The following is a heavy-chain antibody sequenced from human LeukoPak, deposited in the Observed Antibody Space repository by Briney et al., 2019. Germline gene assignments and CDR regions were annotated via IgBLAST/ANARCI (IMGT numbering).Heavy chain of an antibody. V-gene: IGHV1-3*01. CDR1: GYTFTSYA. J-gene: IGHJ4*02. CDR3: ARTYYFDY. CDR2: INAGNRNT. Sequence: ASVKVSCKASGYTFTSYAMHWVRQAPGQRLEWMGLINAGNRNTKYSQKFQGIVTIIRDTSASTAYMELSSLRSEDTAVYYCARTYYFDYWGQGTLVTVSS.